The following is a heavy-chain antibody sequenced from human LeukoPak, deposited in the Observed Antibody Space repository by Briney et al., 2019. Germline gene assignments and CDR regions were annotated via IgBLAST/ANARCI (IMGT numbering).Heavy chain of an antibody. D-gene: IGHD6-13*01. CDR3: ARSSYSRSCTGWFDP. CDR1: GFTFSSYG. V-gene: IGHV3-33*01. J-gene: IGHJ5*02. Sequence: GRSLRLFCAASGFTFSSYGMHGVRQAPGKGLEGVAVIWYDGNNKYYADSLKDRFTISRDNSKNTLYLQMNSVRAEDKAVYYGARSSYSRSCTGWFDPWGQGTLVTVSS. CDR2: IWYDGNNK.